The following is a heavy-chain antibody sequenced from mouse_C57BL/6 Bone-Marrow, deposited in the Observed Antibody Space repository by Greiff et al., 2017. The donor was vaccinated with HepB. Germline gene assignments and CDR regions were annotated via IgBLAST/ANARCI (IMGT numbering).Heavy chain of an antibody. CDR3: ASLGLRRTVYWYFDV. D-gene: IGHD2-4*01. V-gene: IGHV1-19*01. CDR1: GYTFTDYY. CDR2: INPYNGGT. Sequence: EVQLQESGPVLVKPGASVKMSCKASGYTFTDYYMNWVKQSHGKSLEWIGVINPYNGGTSYNQKFKGKATLTVDKSSSTAYMELNSLTSEDSAVYYCASLGLRRTVYWYFDVWGTGTTVTVSS. J-gene: IGHJ1*03.